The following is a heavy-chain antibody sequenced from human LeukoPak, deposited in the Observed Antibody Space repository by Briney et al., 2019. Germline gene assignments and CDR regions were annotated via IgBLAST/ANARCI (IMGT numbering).Heavy chain of an antibody. V-gene: IGHV3-66*01. CDR3: ARDRGLWFGELLN. D-gene: IGHD3-10*01. CDR2: IYSGGST. CDR1: GFTVSSNY. J-gene: IGHJ4*02. Sequence: GGSLRLSCAASGFTVSSNYMSWVRQAPGKGLEWVSVIYSGGSTYYADSVKGRFTISRDNSKNTPYLQMNSLRAEDTAVYYCARDRGLWFGELLNWGQGTLVTVSS.